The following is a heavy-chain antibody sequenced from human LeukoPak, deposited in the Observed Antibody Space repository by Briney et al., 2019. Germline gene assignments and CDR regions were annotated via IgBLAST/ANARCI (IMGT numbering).Heavy chain of an antibody. D-gene: IGHD1-1*01. CDR2: IYYSGNT. J-gene: IGHJ4*02. V-gene: IGHV4-39*01. CDR1: GGSISSSSYY. Sequence: SETLSLTCTVSGGSISSSSYYWGWIRQPPGKGLEWIGSIYYSGNTYYNPSLKSRVTISVDTSKNQFSLKLSSVTAADTAVYYCARGGWNDATYYWGQGTLVTVSS. CDR3: ARGGWNDATYY.